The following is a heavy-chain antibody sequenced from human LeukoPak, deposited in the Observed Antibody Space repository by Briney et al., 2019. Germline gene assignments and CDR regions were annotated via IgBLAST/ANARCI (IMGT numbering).Heavy chain of an antibody. J-gene: IGHJ3*02. CDR3: ARLAHSRGSSWLSPSNDAFDI. CDR1: GGSISSYY. V-gene: IGHV4-59*01. Sequence: PSETLSLTCTVSGGSISSYYWSWIRQPPGKGLEWIGYIYYSGSTNYNPSLKSRVTISVDTSKNQFSLKLSSVTAADTAVYYCARLAHSRGSSWLSPSNDAFDIWGQGTMVTVSS. D-gene: IGHD6-6*01. CDR2: IYYSGST.